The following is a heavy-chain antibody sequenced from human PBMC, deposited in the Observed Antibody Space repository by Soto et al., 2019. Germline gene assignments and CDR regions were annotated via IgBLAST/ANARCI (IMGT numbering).Heavy chain of an antibody. V-gene: IGHV3-21*01. CDR3: TRDASRDSSARGWFDP. D-gene: IGHD6-13*01. J-gene: IGHJ5*02. Sequence: GGSLRLSCAASGFTFRSFTMNWVRQAPGRGLEWVSTISSNSAYIYYTDALRGRFTISRDNAKNSLHLQMNSLRAEDTAVYYCTRDASRDSSARGWFDPWGPGTLVTVSS. CDR2: ISSNSAYI. CDR1: GFTFRSFT.